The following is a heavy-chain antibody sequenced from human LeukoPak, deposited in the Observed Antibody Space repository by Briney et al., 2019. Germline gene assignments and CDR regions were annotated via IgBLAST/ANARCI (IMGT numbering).Heavy chain of an antibody. V-gene: IGHV3-20*04. CDR2: INWNGGST. CDR3: ARQAEPWLDSFDY. CDR1: GFTFSSYA. J-gene: IGHJ4*02. Sequence: GGSLRLSCAASGFTFSSYAMSWVRKAPGKGLEWVSGINWNGGSTGYADSVKGRFTISRDNATNSLYLHVNSLRAEDTALYYCARQAEPWLDSFDYGGQGTLVTVSA. D-gene: IGHD6-19*01.